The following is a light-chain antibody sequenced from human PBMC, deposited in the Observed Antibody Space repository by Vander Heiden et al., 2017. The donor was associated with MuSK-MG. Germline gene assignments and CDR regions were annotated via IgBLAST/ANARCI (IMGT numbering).Light chain of an antibody. CDR1: SSNIGAGYD. V-gene: IGLV1-40*01. J-gene: IGLJ2*01. Sequence: QSVLTQPPSVSGAPGQRVTISCTGSSSNIGAGYDVHWYQQLPGTAHNLLSYVISNRPSGVPDRFSCSNSGTSASPATNTLQAEEEAEEYYYSYDSSLSGYVVFGGGTKLTVL. CDR3: YSYDSSLSGYVV. CDR2: VIS.